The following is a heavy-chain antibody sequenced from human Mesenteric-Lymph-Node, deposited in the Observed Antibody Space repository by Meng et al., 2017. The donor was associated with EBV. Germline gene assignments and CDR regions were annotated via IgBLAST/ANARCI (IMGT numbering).Heavy chain of an antibody. D-gene: IGHD1-1*01. CDR3: GRASWDCNDYNNWDY. V-gene: IGHV4-61*02. CDR1: CGSIFSGNDT. CDR2: SDTSGGT. Sequence: LQVPSPDLVKHQWSPGITSCESCGSIFSGNDTCWGRQQPGERRVWLGWSSDTSGGTNYAQYLQSRVTMTADSSKNKFYLELRAVTSADTAVYYCGRASWDCNDYNNWDYWGQGTLVTVSS. J-gene: IGHJ4*02.